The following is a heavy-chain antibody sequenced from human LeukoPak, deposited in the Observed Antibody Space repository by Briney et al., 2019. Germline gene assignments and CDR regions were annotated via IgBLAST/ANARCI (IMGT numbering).Heavy chain of an antibody. Sequence: PGGSLRLSCAASGFTFDDYAMHWVRQAPGKGLEWVSGISWNSGSIGYADSVKGRFTISRDNAKNSLYLQMNSLRAEDTALYYCAKDKGRQWLVPDWFDPWGQGTLVTVSS. CDR3: AKDKGRQWLVPDWFDP. CDR2: ISWNSGSI. V-gene: IGHV3-9*01. D-gene: IGHD6-19*01. CDR1: GFTFDDYA. J-gene: IGHJ5*02.